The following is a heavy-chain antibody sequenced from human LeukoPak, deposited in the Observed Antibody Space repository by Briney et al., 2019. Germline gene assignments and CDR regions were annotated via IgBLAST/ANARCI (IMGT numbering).Heavy chain of an antibody. J-gene: IGHJ4*02. Sequence: PSETLSLTCAVSGGSISSSNWWSWVRQPPGKGLEWIGYIYYSGSTNYNPSLKSRVTISLDTSKNQFSLQLSSVTAADTAFYFCARAGSSGWYFSDYWGQGTLVTVSS. V-gene: IGHV4-4*02. CDR1: GGSISSSNW. CDR3: ARAGSSGWYFSDY. CDR2: IYYSGST. D-gene: IGHD6-19*01.